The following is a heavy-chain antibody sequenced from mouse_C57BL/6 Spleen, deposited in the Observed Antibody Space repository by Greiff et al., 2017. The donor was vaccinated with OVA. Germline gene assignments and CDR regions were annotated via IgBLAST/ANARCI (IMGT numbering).Heavy chain of an antibody. CDR1: GYAFTNYL. CDR3: SRYCYGSPLGD. CDR2: INPGSGGT. Sequence: VQLQQSGAELVRPGTSVKVSCKASGYAFTNYLIEWVKQRPGQGLEWIGVINPGSGGTNYNEKFKGKATLAADKSSSTAYMQLSSLTSEDSAVYFCSRYCYGSPLGDWGKGTTVTVS. V-gene: IGHV1-54*01. J-gene: IGHJ2*01. D-gene: IGHD1-1*01.